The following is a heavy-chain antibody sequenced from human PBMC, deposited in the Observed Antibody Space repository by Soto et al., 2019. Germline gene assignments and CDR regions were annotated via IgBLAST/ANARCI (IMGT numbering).Heavy chain of an antibody. V-gene: IGHV4-59*01. J-gene: IGHJ4*02. Sequence: PSETLSLTCTVSGGSISSYYWTWIRQPPGKGLEWIGYIYYSGSTNYNPSLKSRVTISVATPKTQFSLKLTSVTAADTAVYYCARSRYTSGWWTPPFDYWGQGTLVTVSS. CDR2: IYYSGST. CDR1: GGSISSYY. D-gene: IGHD6-19*01. CDR3: ARSRYTSGWWTPPFDY.